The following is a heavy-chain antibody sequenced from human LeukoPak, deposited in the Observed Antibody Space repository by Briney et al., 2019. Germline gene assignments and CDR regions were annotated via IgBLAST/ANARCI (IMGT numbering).Heavy chain of an antibody. CDR2: IKSKTDGGTT. J-gene: IGHJ6*02. Sequence: GGSLRLSCAASGFTFSNAWMSWVRQAPGKGLEWVGRIKSKTDGGTTDYAAPVKGRFTISRDNSKNTLYLQMNSLRAEDTAVYYCAKVSDSSSWYGDYGMDVWGQGTTVTVSS. CDR1: GFTFSNAW. CDR3: AKVSDSSSWYGDYGMDV. V-gene: IGHV3-15*01. D-gene: IGHD6-13*01.